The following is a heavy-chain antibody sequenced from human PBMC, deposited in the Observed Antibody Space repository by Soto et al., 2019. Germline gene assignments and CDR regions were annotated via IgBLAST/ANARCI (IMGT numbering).Heavy chain of an antibody. CDR2: VKSKAAGGTA. J-gene: IGHJ4*02. D-gene: IGHD3-3*01. CDR3: NTCPDFWGGHTPL. Sequence: EVQLVESGGGLVKPVGSLRLSCAASGFSISNAWMHWVRQAPGKGLEWVGRVKSKAAGGTADYAAPVKGRFTISRDDSKNTQYLQMNSLKMEDTAVYYCNTCPDFWGGHTPLWGQGTLVTVSS. V-gene: IGHV3-15*07. CDR1: GFSISNAW.